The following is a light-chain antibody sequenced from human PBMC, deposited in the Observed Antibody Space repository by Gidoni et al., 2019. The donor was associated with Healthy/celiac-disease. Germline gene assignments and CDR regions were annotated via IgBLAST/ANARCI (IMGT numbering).Light chain of an antibody. J-gene: IGLJ3*02. CDR2: DVK. CDR1: ISDVAAYIY. Sequence: QSALTQPASVSGSPGQSITISCTGAISDVAAYIYVSWYQHHPVKAPKLMIYDVKNRPSGVSNRFSGSKSGNTASLTISGLQAEDEAVYYCNSYTISSTSWVLGGGTKLTVL. V-gene: IGLV2-14*03. CDR3: NSYTISSTSWV.